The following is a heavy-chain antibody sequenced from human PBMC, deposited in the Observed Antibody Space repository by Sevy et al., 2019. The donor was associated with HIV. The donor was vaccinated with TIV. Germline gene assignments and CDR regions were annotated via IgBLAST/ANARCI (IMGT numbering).Heavy chain of an antibody. Sequence: GGSLRLSCAASGFTFSANWMNWVRQAPGKGLEWVANIKGDGSDKHYVDSVEGGFTISRANAKNLLYLQMNSLRVEDTAVYYWGNETFGIFESWGQGTLVTVSS. D-gene: IGHD3-16*01. CDR3: GNETFGIFES. J-gene: IGHJ4*02. CDR1: GFTFSANW. CDR2: IKGDGSDK. V-gene: IGHV3-7*01.